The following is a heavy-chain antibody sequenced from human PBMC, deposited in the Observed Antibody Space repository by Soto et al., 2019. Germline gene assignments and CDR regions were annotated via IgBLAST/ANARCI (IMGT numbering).Heavy chain of an antibody. V-gene: IGHV3-23*01. CDR3: ASLGVGDWANYYYYYGMDV. J-gene: IGHJ6*02. CDR2: VTANGGTT. CDR1: GFTFSVYA. Sequence: GGSLRLSCAATGFTFSVYAMTWVRLAPGKGLEWVSSVTANGGTTYSADSVKGRFTISRDNTKNTLFLQMNSLRAEETAVYYCASLGVGDWANYYYYYGMDVWGQGTTVTVSS. D-gene: IGHD2-21*02.